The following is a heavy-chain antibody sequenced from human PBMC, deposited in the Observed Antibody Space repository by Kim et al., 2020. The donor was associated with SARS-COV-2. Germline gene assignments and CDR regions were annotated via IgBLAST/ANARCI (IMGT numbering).Heavy chain of an antibody. CDR1: GGSISSYY. V-gene: IGHV4-59*08. J-gene: IGHJ4*02. CDR3: ARHGPTGGELYDY. CDR2: IYYSGST. D-gene: IGHD1-26*01. Sequence: SETLSLTCTVSGGSISSYYWSWIRQPPGKGLEWIGYIYYSGSTNYNPSLKSRVTISVDTSKNQFSLKLSSVTAADTAVYYCARHGPTGGELYDYWGQGTLVTVSS.